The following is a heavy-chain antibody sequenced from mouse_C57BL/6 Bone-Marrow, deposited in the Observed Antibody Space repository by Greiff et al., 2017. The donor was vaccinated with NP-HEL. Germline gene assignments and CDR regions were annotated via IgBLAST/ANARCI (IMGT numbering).Heavy chain of an antibody. CDR2: ISNLAYSI. J-gene: IGHJ4*01. CDR1: GFTFSDYG. D-gene: IGHD1-1*01. Sequence: DVMLVESGGGLVQPGGSLKLSCAASGFTFSDYGMAWVRQAPRKGPEWVAFISNLAYSIYYADTVTGRFTISRENAKNTLYLEMSSLRSEDTAMYYCARHPITTVVATGAMDYWGQGTSVTVSS. CDR3: ARHPITTVVATGAMDY. V-gene: IGHV5-15*01.